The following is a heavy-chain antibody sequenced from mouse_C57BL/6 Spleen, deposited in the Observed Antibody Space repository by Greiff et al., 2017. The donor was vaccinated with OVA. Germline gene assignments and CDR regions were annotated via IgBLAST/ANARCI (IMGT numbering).Heavy chain of an antibody. CDR1: GYTFTDYE. Sequence: QVQLQQSGAELVRPGASVTLSCKASGYTFTDYEMHWVKQTPVHGLEWIGAIDPETGGTAYNQKFKGKAILTADKSSSTAYMELRSLTSEDSAVDYCTGGYYGVDYAMDDWGQGTSVTVSS. V-gene: IGHV1-15*01. D-gene: IGHD1-1*01. J-gene: IGHJ4*01. CDR3: TGGYYGVDYAMDD. CDR2: IDPETGGT.